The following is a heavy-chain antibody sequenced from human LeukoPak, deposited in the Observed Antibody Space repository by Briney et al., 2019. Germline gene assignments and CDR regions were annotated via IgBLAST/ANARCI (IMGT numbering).Heavy chain of an antibody. CDR1: GFTFSSYW. V-gene: IGHV3-7*01. J-gene: IGHJ4*02. CDR2: IKQDGSEK. Sequence: GGSLRLSCAASGFTFSSYWMSWVRQAPGKGLEWVANIKQDGSEKYYVDSVKGRFTISRDNAKNSLYLQMNSLRAEDTAVYYCARDHPYDFWSGYRDHPRPFDYWGQGTLVTVSS. D-gene: IGHD3-3*01. CDR3: ARDHPYDFWSGYRDHPRPFDY.